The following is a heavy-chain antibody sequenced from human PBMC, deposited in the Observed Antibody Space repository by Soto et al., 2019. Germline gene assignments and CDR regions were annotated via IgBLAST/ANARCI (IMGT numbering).Heavy chain of an antibody. Sequence: GVDLRSSCRGCGITGSFNYTSWVRQAPGKGLEWVSVIYSDGRTYYADSVKGRFTISRDNSKNTLYLQINSLRAEDTAVYYCVRGEPFKYWGQGTQVTVSS. D-gene: IGHD1-1*01. CDR1: GITGSFNY. CDR2: IYSDGRT. J-gene: IGHJ4*02. V-gene: IGHV3-53*01. CDR3: VRGEPFKY.